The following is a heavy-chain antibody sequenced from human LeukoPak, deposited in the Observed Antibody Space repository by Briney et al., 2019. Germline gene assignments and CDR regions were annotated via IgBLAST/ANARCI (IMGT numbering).Heavy chain of an antibody. CDR1: GGTFSSYA. CDR3: ATIVGATGYYYYGMDV. CDR2: IIPILGIA. D-gene: IGHD1-26*01. Sequence: ASVKVSCKASGGTFSSYAISWVRQAPGQGLEWMGRIIPILGIANYAQKFQGRVTITADKSTSTAYMELSSLRSEDTAVYYCATIVGATGYYYYGMDVWGQGTTVTVSS. V-gene: IGHV1-69*04. J-gene: IGHJ6*02.